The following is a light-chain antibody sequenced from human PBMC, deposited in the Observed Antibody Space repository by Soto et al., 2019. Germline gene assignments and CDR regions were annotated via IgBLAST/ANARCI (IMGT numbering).Light chain of an antibody. Sequence: QSVLTQPPSVSGSPGQSVTISCTGTSSDVGNYNRVSWYQQPPGTAPKLMIYEVSNRPSGVPDRFSGSKSGNTASLTISGRQAEDEADYYCSAYTSSSTYVFGTGTKLTVL. CDR1: SSDVGNYNR. V-gene: IGLV2-18*02. CDR3: SAYTSSSTYV. J-gene: IGLJ1*01. CDR2: EVS.